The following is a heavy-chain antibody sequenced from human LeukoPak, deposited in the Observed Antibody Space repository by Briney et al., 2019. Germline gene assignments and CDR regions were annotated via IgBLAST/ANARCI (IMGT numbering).Heavy chain of an antibody. Sequence: ASVKVSCKASGYTFTSYGISWVRQAPGQGLEWMGWISAYNGNTNYAQKLQGRVTLTTDTSTSTAYMELRSLRSDDTAVYYCARDKAYSSGWRGVGYWGQGTLVTVSS. J-gene: IGHJ4*02. V-gene: IGHV1-18*01. CDR2: ISAYNGNT. D-gene: IGHD6-25*01. CDR3: ARDKAYSSGWRGVGY. CDR1: GYTFTSYG.